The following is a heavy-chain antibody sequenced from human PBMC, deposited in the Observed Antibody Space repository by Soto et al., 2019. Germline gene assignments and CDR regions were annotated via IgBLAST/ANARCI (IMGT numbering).Heavy chain of an antibody. CDR3: ALSLDRGATRYYYYYYGMDV. Sequence: SVKVSCKASGGTFSSYTISWVRQAPGQGLEWMGRIIPILGIANYAQKFQGRVTITADKSTSTAYMELSSLRSEDTAVYYCALSLDRGATRYYYYYYGMDVWGQGTTVTVSS. D-gene: IGHD5-12*01. CDR1: GGTFSSYT. CDR2: IIPILGIA. V-gene: IGHV1-69*02. J-gene: IGHJ6*02.